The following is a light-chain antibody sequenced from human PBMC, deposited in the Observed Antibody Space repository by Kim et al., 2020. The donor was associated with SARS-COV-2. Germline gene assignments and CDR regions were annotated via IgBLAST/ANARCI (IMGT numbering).Light chain of an antibody. CDR2: DAS. J-gene: IGKJ4*01. Sequence: EIVLTQSPATLSLSPGERATLSCRASQSIRSSSGIWNSLAWYQQKPGQAPRLLIYDASNRAAGIPARFSGSGSETDFTLTISSLEPEDFAIYYCQQRHEWPLTFGGGTKVDIK. V-gene: IGKV3-11*01. CDR1: QSIRSS. CDR3: QQRHEWPLT.